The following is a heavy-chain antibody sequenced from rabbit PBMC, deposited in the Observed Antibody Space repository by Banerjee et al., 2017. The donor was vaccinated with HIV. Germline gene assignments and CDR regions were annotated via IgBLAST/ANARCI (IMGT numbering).Heavy chain of an antibody. D-gene: IGHD1-1*01. V-gene: IGHV1S40*01. CDR2: IGAGYYGDS. CDR3: ARGITSSTY. CDR1: GFSFSGLYY. J-gene: IGHJ2*01. Sequence: QSLEESGGDLVKPGTSLTLTCTASGFSFSGLYYMCWVRQAPGKGLEWIACIGAGYYGDSYYATWAKGRFTISKSSSTTVTLQMTSLTGADTATYFCARGITSSTYWGPGILVTVS.